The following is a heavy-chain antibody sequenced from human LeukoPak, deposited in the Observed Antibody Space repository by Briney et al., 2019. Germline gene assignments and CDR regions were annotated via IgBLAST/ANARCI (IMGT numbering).Heavy chain of an antibody. V-gene: IGHV4-39*01. Sequence: SETLSLTCTVSGGSISTSNYYWGWIRQPPGKGLEWIGNIFYSGSTYYSPSLRSRVTISLDTSRNQFSLKLNSVTAADTAVYYCASSGWYEGGVYWGQGTLVTVSS. CDR3: ASSGWYEGGVY. J-gene: IGHJ4*02. CDR2: IFYSGST. D-gene: IGHD6-19*01. CDR1: GGSISTSNYY.